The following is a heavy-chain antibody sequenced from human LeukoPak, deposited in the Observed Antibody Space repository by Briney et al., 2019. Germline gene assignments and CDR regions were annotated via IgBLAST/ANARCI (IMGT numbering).Heavy chain of an antibody. J-gene: IGHJ4*01. Sequence: PGXSLRLSCAASGFPLSGFWMHWVRQVPGKELVWVALIRIEGNTNVADSVKCRFTISRDTAKNTLYLQMNSLRAEDSAIYYCARDDNYYDGTSYSSGFDYWGHGTLVTVSS. D-gene: IGHD3-22*01. V-gene: IGHV3-74*01. CDR3: ARDDNYYDGTSYSSGFDY. CDR1: GFPLSGFW. CDR2: IRIEGNT.